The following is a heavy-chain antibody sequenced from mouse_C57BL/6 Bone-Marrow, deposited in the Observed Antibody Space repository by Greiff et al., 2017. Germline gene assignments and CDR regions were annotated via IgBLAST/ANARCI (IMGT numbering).Heavy chain of an antibody. V-gene: IGHV5-2*01. CDR1: EYEFPSHD. CDR2: INSDGGST. D-gene: IGHD2-4*01. J-gene: IGHJ2*01. CDR3: ARKGAYDYPDY. Sequence: EVKLMESGGGLVQPGESLKLSCESNEYEFPSHDMSWVRKTPEKRLELVAAINSDGGSTYYPDTMERRFIISRDNTKKTLYLQMRSLRSEDTALYYCARKGAYDYPDYWGQGTTLTVSS.